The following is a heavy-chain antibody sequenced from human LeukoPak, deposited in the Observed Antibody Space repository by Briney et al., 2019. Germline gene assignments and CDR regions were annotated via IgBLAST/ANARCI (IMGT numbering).Heavy chain of an antibody. CDR1: GFTFSSYA. D-gene: IGHD3-3*01. Sequence: PGRSLRLSCAASGFTFSSYAMHWVRQAPGKGLEWVAVISYDGSNKYYADSVKGRFTISRDNSKNTLYLQMSSLRAEDTAVYYCARDNSQIRFLEWLTPDYWGQGTLVTVSS. CDR2: ISYDGSNK. CDR3: ARDNSQIRFLEWLTPDY. V-gene: IGHV3-30-3*01. J-gene: IGHJ4*02.